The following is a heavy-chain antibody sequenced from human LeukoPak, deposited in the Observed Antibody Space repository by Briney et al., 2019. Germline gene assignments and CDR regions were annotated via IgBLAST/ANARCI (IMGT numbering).Heavy chain of an antibody. V-gene: IGHV3-48*04. CDR2: ISRSSSTI. CDR3: ARVEAASLDAFDI. J-gene: IGHJ3*02. CDR1: GFTFSSYS. Sequence: GGSLRLSCAASGFTFSSYSMNWVRQAPGKGLEWVSYISRSSSTIYYADSVKGRFTISRDNARNSLYLQMKSLRAEDTAEYYCARVEAASLDAFDIWGQGTMVTVSS. D-gene: IGHD2-15*01.